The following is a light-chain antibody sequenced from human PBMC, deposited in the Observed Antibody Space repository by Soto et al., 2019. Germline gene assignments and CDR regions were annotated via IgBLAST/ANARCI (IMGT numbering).Light chain of an antibody. CDR1: SSDVGAYNY. V-gene: IGLV2-8*01. CDR2: EVT. J-gene: IGLJ3*02. Sequence: QSALTQPPSASGSPGQSVTISCTGTSSDVGAYNYVSWYQQHAGKAPKLVISEVTKRPSGVPDRFSGSKSANTASLTVSGRQAEDDGDYYWSSFAASNTWVFGGGTKLTVL. CDR3: SSFAASNTWV.